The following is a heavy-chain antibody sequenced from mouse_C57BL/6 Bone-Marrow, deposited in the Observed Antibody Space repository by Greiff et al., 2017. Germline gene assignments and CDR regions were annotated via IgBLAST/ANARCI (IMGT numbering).Heavy chain of an antibody. CDR3: ARDRGMDTTVAYYYAMDY. CDR1: GFTFSSYA. CDR2: ISDGGSYT. Sequence: EVQRVESGGGLVKPGGSLKLSCAASGFTFSSYAMSWVRQTPEKRLEWVATISDGGSYTYYPDNVKGRFTISRDNDKNNLYLQMSHLKSEDTAMYYCARDRGMDTTVAYYYAMDYGGQGTSVTVSS. J-gene: IGHJ4*01. D-gene: IGHD2-2*01. V-gene: IGHV5-4*01.